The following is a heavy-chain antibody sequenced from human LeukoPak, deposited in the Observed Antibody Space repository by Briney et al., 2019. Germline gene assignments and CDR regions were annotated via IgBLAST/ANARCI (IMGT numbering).Heavy chain of an antibody. Sequence: PGGSLRLSCAASGFTFSDYYMSWIRQAPGKGLEWVSYISSSSSYTNYADSVKGRFTISRDNAKNSLYLQMNSLRAEDTAVYYCARVTTVAGPGGGYFDYWGQGILVTVSS. CDR3: ARVTTVAGPGGGYFDY. D-gene: IGHD6-19*01. CDR1: GFTFSDYY. J-gene: IGHJ4*02. V-gene: IGHV3-11*06. CDR2: ISSSSSYT.